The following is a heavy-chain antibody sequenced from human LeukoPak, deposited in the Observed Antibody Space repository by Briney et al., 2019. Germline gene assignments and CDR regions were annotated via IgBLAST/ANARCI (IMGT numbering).Heavy chain of an antibody. CDR1: GGTFSSYA. Sequence: SVKVSCKASGGTFSSYAISWVRQAPGQGLEWMGGIIPIFGTANYAQKFQGGVTITADESTSTAYMELSSLRSEDTAVYYCARDGYYQPADYYGMDVWGQGTTVTVSS. V-gene: IGHV1-69*13. J-gene: IGHJ6*02. CDR3: ARDGYYQPADYYGMDV. D-gene: IGHD2-2*01. CDR2: IIPIFGTA.